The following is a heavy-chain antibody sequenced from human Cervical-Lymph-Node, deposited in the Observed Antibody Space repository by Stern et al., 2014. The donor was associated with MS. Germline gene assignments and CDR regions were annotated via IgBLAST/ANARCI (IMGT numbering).Heavy chain of an antibody. J-gene: IGHJ5*02. D-gene: IGHD3-3*01. V-gene: IGHV2-5*02. Sequence: ESGPTLVKPTETLTLTCTFSGFSLSTTGVGVGWIRQPPGKALEWLAPIYWDDDKRYSPSLKSRLTVTKDTSKNEVVLSMTNMDPEDTGTYYCAYGSDIWSGYRYDWFDPWGQGTLVTVSS. CDR1: GFSLSTTGVG. CDR3: AYGSDIWSGYRYDWFDP. CDR2: IYWDDDK.